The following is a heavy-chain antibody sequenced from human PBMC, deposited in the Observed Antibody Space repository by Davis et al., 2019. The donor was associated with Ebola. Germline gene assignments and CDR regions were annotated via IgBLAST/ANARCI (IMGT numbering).Heavy chain of an antibody. Sequence: GESLRISCAASGFTFSHYGMHWVRQAPGQGLEWMGRINPNSGGTNYAQKFQGRVTMTRDTSISTAYMELSRLRSDDTAVYYCARDYEWWGQGTLVTVSS. J-gene: IGHJ4*02. CDR2: INPNSGGT. D-gene: IGHD2-8*01. CDR1: GFTFSHYG. CDR3: ARDYEW. V-gene: IGHV1-2*06.